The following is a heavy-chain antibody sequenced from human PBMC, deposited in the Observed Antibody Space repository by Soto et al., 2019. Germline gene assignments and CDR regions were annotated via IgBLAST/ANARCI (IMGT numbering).Heavy chain of an antibody. CDR2: IDPSDSYT. J-gene: IGHJ3*02. D-gene: IGHD3-22*01. CDR1: GYSFTSHC. V-gene: IGHV5-10-1*01. CDR3: ARPPDSSGWDAFDI. Sequence: GESLKISCKGSGYSFTSHCISWVRQMPGKGLEWMGRIDPSDSYTNYSTSFQGHVTISADKSISTAYLQWSSLKASDAAMYYCARPPDSSGWDAFDIWGQGTMVT.